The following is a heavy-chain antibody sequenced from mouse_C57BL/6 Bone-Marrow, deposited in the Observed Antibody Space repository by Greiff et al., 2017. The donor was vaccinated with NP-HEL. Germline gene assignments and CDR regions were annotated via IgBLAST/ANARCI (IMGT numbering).Heavy chain of an antibody. V-gene: IGHV1-69*01. CDR2: IDPSDSYT. D-gene: IGHD2-1*01. CDR3: ARFYYGNYGFAY. CDR1: GYTFTSYW. J-gene: IGHJ3*01. Sequence: QVQLQQPGAELVMPGASVKLSCKASGYTFTSYWMHWVKQRPGQGLEWIGEIDPSDSYTNYNQKFKGKSTLTVDKSSSTAYMQLSSLTSEDSAVYYCARFYYGNYGFAYWGQGTLVTVSA.